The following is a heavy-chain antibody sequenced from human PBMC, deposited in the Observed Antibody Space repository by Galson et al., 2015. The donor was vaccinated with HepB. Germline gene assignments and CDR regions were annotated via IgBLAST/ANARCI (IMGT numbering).Heavy chain of an antibody. J-gene: IGHJ4*02. D-gene: IGHD6-13*01. CDR3: ARAVRIAAAGPIFDY. CDR2: INPSGGST. V-gene: IGHV1-46*01. Sequence: SVKVSCKASGYTFTSYYMHWVRQAPGQGLEWMGIINPSGGSTSYAQKFQGRVTMTRDTSTSTVYMELSSLRSEDTAVYYCARAVRIAAAGPIFDYWGQGTLVTVSS. CDR1: GYTFTSYY.